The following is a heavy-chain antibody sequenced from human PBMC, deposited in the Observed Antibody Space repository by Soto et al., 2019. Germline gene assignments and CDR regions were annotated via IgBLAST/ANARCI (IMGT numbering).Heavy chain of an antibody. CDR1: GFTFDDYA. D-gene: IGHD3-3*01. CDR2: ISWNSGTI. J-gene: IGHJ4*02. Sequence: EVQLVESGGGLVQPGRSLRLSCAASGFTFDDYAMHWVRQAPGKGLEWVSGISWNSGTIGYAASVRGRFTISRDNAKNSLYLEMNSLRAEDTALYYCAKDYDFWSGGFDYWGQGTLVTVSS. CDR3: AKDYDFWSGGFDY. V-gene: IGHV3-9*01.